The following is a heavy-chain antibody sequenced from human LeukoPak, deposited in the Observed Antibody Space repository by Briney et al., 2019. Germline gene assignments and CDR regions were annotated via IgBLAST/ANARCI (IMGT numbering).Heavy chain of an antibody. CDR1: GGSLTSTLYY. CDR2: IYYSGST. V-gene: IGHV4-39*01. D-gene: IGHD2-2*01. CDR3: AGQPENTRGFY. J-gene: IGHJ1*01. Sequence: SETLSLTCTVSGGSLTSTLYYWGWFRQSSGKGLEWIGSIYYSGSTCYNPSLKSRVTISVDTSKNQFSLRLTSVTAADTAVYFCAGQPENTRGFYWGQGTLVTVSS.